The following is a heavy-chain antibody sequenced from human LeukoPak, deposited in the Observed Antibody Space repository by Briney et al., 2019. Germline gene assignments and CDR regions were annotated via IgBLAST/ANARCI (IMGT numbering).Heavy chain of an antibody. CDR3: ARDEATRGAVSD. J-gene: IGHJ4*02. CDR1: GDSVSSNSAA. V-gene: IGHV6-1*01. CDR2: TYYRSKWSN. Sequence: SQALSLTCAISGDSVSSNSAAWNWIRQSPSRGLEWLGRTYYRSKWSNDYAISVKSRISINPDTSKNQFSLQLNSVTPEDTAVYYCARDEATRGAVSDWGQGTLVTVSS. D-gene: IGHD6-19*01.